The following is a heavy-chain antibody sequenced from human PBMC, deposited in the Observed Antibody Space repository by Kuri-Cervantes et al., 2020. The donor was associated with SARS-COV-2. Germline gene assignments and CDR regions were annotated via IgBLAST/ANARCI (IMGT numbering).Heavy chain of an antibody. V-gene: IGHV4-39*01. CDR2: IYHSGST. CDR1: GGSISSSSYY. Sequence: SETLSLTCTVSGGSISSSSYYWGWIRQPPGKGLEWIGSIYHSGSTYYNPSLKSRVTISVDTSKNQFSLKLSSVTAADTAVYYCARHWASSGWYGIGYFQHWGQGTLVTVSS. D-gene: IGHD6-19*01. J-gene: IGHJ1*01. CDR3: ARHWASSGWYGIGYFQH.